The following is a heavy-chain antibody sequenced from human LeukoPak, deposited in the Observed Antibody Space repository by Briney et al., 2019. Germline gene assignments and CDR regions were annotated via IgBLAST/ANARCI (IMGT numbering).Heavy chain of an antibody. V-gene: IGHV3-23*01. Sequence: GGSLRLSCAASGFTLSNYAMSWVRQAPGKGPEWVSVISGSAGSTSYADSVKGRFTISRDNSKNTLYLQMNSLRAEDTAVYYCAKDSNFLVDGMDVWGQGTTVTVSS. D-gene: IGHD2-15*01. CDR3: AKDSNFLVDGMDV. CDR1: GFTLSNYA. J-gene: IGHJ6*02. CDR2: ISGSAGST.